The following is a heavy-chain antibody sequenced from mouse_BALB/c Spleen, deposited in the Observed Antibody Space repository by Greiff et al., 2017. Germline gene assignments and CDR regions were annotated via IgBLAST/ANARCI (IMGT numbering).Heavy chain of an antibody. CDR3: ARETRDYAMDY. CDR1: GYSFTGYY. J-gene: IGHJ4*01. V-gene: IGHV1-26*01. CDR2: INPYNGAT. Sequence: EVQLQQSGPELVKPGASVKISCKASGYSFTGYYMHWVKQSHVKSLEWIGRINPYNGATSYNQNFKDKASLTVDKSSSTAYMELHSLTSEDSAVYYCARETRDYAMDYWGQGTSVTVSS.